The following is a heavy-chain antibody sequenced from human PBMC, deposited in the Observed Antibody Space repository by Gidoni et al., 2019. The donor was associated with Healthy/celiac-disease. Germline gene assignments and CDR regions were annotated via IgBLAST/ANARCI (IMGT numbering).Heavy chain of an antibody. V-gene: IGHV4-59*01. D-gene: IGHD2-21*02. Sequence: QVQLQESGPGLVKPSETLSLTCTVSGGSISSYYWSWIRQPPGKGLEWIGYIYYSGSTNYNPSLKSRVTISVDTSKNQFSLKLSSVTAADPAVYYCARVVELGDSGRASSYYYYGMDVWGQGTTVTVSS. CDR3: ARVVELGDSGRASSYYYYGMDV. CDR2: IYYSGST. CDR1: GGSISSYY. J-gene: IGHJ6*02.